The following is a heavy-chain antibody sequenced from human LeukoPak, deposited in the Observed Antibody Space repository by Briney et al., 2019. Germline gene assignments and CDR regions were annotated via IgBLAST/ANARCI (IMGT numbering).Heavy chain of an antibody. CDR1: GFTFSSYE. V-gene: IGHV3-48*03. J-gene: IGHJ1*01. CDR3: ARLDYGGNDQYFQH. D-gene: IGHD4-23*01. Sequence: GGSLRLSCAASGFTFSSYEMNWVRQAPGKGLEWVSYISSSGSTIYYADSVKGRFTISRDNAKNSLYLQMNSLRAEDTAVYYCARLDYGGNDQYFQHWGQGTLVTVSS. CDR2: ISSSGSTI.